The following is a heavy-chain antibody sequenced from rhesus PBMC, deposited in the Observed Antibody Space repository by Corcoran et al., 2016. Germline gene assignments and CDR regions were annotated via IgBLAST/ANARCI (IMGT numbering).Heavy chain of an antibody. CDR1: GGSLSSDYYY. V-gene: IGHV4-122*02. Sequence: QVQLQESGPGLVKPSETLSLTCAVPGGSLSSDYYYWSWIRQPPGKGLEWIGYIHYTGITNYNPSLKSRVTMSRDTSKNQFSLRLSSVTAADTAMYYCARYLYSGIFRGLDSWGQGVVVTVSS. CDR3: ARYLYSGIFRGLDS. D-gene: IGHD2-27*01. J-gene: IGHJ6*01. CDR2: IHYTGIT.